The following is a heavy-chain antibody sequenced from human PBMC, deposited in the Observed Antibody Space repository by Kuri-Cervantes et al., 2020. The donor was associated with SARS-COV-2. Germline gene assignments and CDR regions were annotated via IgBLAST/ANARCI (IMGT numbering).Heavy chain of an antibody. V-gene: IGHV4-39*01. CDR3: ASIGPVNKYYYYYCYMDV. CDR2: IYYSGST. CDR1: GCSISSSRYY. Sequence: SETLSLTCTVSGCSISSSRYYWGWIRQPPGKGREWIGSIYYSGSTYYNPSLKSLVTISVDTSKNQFSLKLSSVTAADTAVYYCASIGPVNKYYYYYCYMDVWGKGTTVTVSS. D-gene: IGHD1/OR15-1a*01. J-gene: IGHJ6*03.